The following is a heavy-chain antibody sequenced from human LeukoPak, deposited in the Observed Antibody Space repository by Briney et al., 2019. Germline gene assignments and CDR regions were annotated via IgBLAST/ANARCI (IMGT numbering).Heavy chain of an antibody. Sequence: GGSLRLSCAASGFTFDDYAMHWVRRAPGKGLEWVSLISGDGGSTYYADSVKGRFTISRDNSKNSLYLQMNSLRTEDTALYYCAKDRSPKLGSSWSLYYYYGMDVWGQGTTVTVSS. J-gene: IGHJ6*02. CDR2: ISGDGGST. CDR3: AKDRSPKLGSSWSLYYYYGMDV. D-gene: IGHD6-13*01. V-gene: IGHV3-43*02. CDR1: GFTFDDYA.